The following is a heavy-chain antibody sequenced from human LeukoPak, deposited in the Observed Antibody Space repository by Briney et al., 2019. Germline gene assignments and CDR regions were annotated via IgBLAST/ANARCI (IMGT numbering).Heavy chain of an antibody. V-gene: IGHV3-66*01. CDR3: ARDSSGFDY. CDR2: IYSGGST. J-gene: IGHJ4*02. CDR1: GFTFSSYA. D-gene: IGHD6-19*01. Sequence: GSLRLSCAASGFTFSSYAMSWVRQAPGKGLEWVSVIYSGGSTYYADSVKGRFTISRDNSKNTLYLQMNSLRAEDTAVYYCARDSSGFDYWGQGTLVTVSS.